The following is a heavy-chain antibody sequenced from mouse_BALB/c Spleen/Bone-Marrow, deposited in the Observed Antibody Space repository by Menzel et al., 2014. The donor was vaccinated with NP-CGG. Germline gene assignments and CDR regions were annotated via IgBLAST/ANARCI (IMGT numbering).Heavy chain of an antibody. V-gene: IGHV1S81*02. D-gene: IGHD1-1*01. Sequence: QVQLQESGAELVKPGASVKLSCKASGYTFTSYRMHWVKQRPGQGLEWIGEINPSNGRTNYNEKFKSKATLTVDKSSSTAYVQLSSLTSEDSAIYYCARSSYYYGSSYVNAMDYWGQGTSVTVSS. CDR1: GYTFTSYR. J-gene: IGHJ4*01. CDR2: INPSNGRT. CDR3: ARSSYYYGSSYVNAMDY.